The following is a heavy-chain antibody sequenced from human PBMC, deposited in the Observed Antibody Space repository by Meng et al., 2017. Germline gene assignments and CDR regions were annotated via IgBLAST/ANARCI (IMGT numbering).Heavy chain of an antibody. CDR3: ARVRGSGSLGIFDY. Sequence: QLVDAGARVKKPGGPVKGSCKGSGYTFTGYYMHWVQQAPGQGLEWMGRINPNSGGTNYAQKFQGRVTMTRDTSISTAYMELSRLRSEDTAVYYCARVRGSGSLGIFDYWGQGTLVTVSS. CDR2: INPNSGGT. J-gene: IGHJ4*02. CDR1: GYTFTGYY. V-gene: IGHV1-2*06. D-gene: IGHD3-10*01.